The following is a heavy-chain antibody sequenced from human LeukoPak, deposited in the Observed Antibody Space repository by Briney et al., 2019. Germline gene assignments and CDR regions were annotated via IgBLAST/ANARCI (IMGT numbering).Heavy chain of an antibody. CDR3: ARDPYSSSWHDAFDI. Sequence: ASVKVSCKASGGTFSSYAISWVRQAPGQGLEWMGGIIPIFGTANYAQKFQGRVTITADESTSTAYMELSSLRSEDTAVYYCARDPYSSSWHDAFDIWGQGTMVTVSS. CDR2: IIPIFGTA. V-gene: IGHV1-69*13. J-gene: IGHJ3*02. CDR1: GGTFSSYA. D-gene: IGHD6-13*01.